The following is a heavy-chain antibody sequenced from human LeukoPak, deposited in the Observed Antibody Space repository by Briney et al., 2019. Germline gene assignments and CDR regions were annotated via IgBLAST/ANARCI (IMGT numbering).Heavy chain of an antibody. D-gene: IGHD1-7*01. J-gene: IGHJ4*02. CDR3: ARSSDWNSIDY. CDR1: GGTFSSYA. V-gene: IGHV1-18*01. Sequence: GASVKVSCKASGGTFSSYAINWVRQAPGQGLEWMGWISAYNGNTNYAQKLQGRVTMTTDTSTSTAYMELRSLRSDDTAVYYCARSSDWNSIDYWGQGTLVTVSS. CDR2: ISAYNGNT.